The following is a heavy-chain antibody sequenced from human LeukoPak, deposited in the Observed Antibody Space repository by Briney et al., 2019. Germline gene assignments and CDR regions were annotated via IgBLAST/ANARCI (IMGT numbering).Heavy chain of an antibody. D-gene: IGHD3-16*02. CDR1: GFNFGGAG. CDR3: AKDIDKFYFDY. Sequence: PGGSLRLSCVASGFNFGGAGLSWVRQVPGKGLEWVSGINWSGGSTGYADSVKGRFTISRDNAKNSLYLQMNSLRAEDTALYYCAKDIDKFYFDYWGQGTLVTVSS. CDR2: INWSGGST. V-gene: IGHV3-20*04. J-gene: IGHJ4*02.